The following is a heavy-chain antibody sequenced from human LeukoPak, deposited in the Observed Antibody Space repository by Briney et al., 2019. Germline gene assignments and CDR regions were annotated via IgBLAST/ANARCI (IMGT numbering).Heavy chain of an antibody. Sequence: SETLSLTCTVSGGSIRSYYWSWIRQPPGKGLEWIGYIYYSGSTNYNPSLKSRVSISVDTSKNQFSLKLSSVTAADTAVYYCARTGSTVTMLYPFDHWGQGTLVTISS. D-gene: IGHD4-17*01. V-gene: IGHV4-59*01. J-gene: IGHJ4*02. CDR2: IYYSGST. CDR3: ARTGSTVTMLYPFDH. CDR1: GGSIRSYY.